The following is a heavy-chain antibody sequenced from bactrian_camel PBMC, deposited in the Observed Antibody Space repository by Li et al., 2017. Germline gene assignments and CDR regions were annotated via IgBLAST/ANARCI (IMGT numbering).Heavy chain of an antibody. V-gene: IGHV3S53*01. CDR2: IATDGRT. J-gene: IGHJ4*01. D-gene: IGHD1*01. CDR1: GYTYNSYC. CDR3: AASDRHLVALDRWEGSHYMY. Sequence: HVQLVESGGGSVQAGGPLRLSCAASGYTYNSYCMAWYRQAPGKERERVAAIATDGRTTYTDSVEGRFTISKDNAKNTLSLQINSLQPEDTATYYCAASDRHLVALDRWEGSHYMYWGQGTQVTVS.